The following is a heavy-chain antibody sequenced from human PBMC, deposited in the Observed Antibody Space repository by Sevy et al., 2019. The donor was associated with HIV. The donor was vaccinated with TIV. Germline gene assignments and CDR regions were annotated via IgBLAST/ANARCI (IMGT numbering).Heavy chain of an antibody. J-gene: IGHJ1*01. CDR1: GFTFSRYA. D-gene: IGHD3-22*01. Sequence: GGSLRLSCAASGFTFSRYAMNWVRQAPGKGLEWVSAISGSGVSTYYADSVKGRFSISRDNPKNTLYLQMNSLRAEDKDVSYCAHHYYDSLVYFQNWGQGTLVTVSS. CDR2: ISGSGVST. CDR3: AHHYYDSLVYFQN. V-gene: IGHV3-23*01.